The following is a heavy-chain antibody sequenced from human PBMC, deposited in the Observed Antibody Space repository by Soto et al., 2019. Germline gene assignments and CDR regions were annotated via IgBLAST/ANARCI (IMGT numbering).Heavy chain of an antibody. CDR1: GFTFRSYA. J-gene: IGHJ3*02. D-gene: IGHD3-3*01. Sequence: LRLSCAASGFTFRSYAMSWVRQAPGKGLEWVSAISGSGGSTYYADSVKGRFTISRDNSKNTLYLQMNSLRAEDTAVYYCAKGLRFLEWLLIPIDAFDIWGQGTMVTVSS. CDR2: ISGSGGST. CDR3: AKGLRFLEWLLIPIDAFDI. V-gene: IGHV3-23*01.